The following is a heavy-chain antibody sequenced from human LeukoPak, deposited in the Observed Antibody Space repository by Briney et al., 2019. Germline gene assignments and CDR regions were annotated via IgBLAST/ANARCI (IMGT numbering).Heavy chain of an antibody. CDR1: GFTFSSYE. CDR3: ARSPYSSSWCGDWPRLFDY. D-gene: IGHD6-13*01. Sequence: GGSLRLSCAASGFTFSSYEMNWVRQAPGKGLEWVSYISSSGSTIYYADSVKGRFTISRDNAKNSLYLQMNSLRAEDTAVYYCARSPYSSSWCGDWPRLFDYWGQGTLVTVSS. J-gene: IGHJ4*02. V-gene: IGHV3-48*03. CDR2: ISSSGSTI.